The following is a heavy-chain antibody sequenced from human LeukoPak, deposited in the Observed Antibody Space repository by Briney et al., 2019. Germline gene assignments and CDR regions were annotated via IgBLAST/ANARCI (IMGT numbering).Heavy chain of an antibody. CDR2: IYTSGST. CDR1: GGSISSGSYY. D-gene: IGHD6-13*01. V-gene: IGHV4-61*02. J-gene: IGHJ4*02. Sequence: SETLSLTCTVSGGSISSGSYYWSWIRQPAGKGLEWIGRIYTSGSTNYNPSLKSRVTISVDTSKNQFSLKLNSVTPEDTAVYYCARGSHSSSWYFDYWGQGTLVTVSS. CDR3: ARGSHSSSWYFDY.